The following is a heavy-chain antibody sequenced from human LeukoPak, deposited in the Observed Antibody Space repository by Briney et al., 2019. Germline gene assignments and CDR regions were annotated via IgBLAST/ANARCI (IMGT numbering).Heavy chain of an antibody. CDR3: ARAGPGGSGGPYYFDY. V-gene: IGHV3-33*01. D-gene: IGHD2-15*01. Sequence: PGRSLRLSCAASGFTFSSYGMHWVRQAPGKGLEWVAVIWYDGSNKYYADSVKGRFTISRDNSKNTLYLQMNSLRAEDTAVYYCARAGPGGSGGPYYFDYWGQGTLVTVSS. J-gene: IGHJ4*02. CDR2: IWYDGSNK. CDR1: GFTFSSYG.